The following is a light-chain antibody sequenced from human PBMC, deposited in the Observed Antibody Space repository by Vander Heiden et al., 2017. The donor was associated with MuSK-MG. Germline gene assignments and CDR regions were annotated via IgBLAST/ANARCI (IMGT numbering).Light chain of an antibody. Sequence: EIVLTQSPATLSLSPGERATLSCRASQSVSSYLAWYQQKPGQAPRLLIYDASNRATAIPARFSGRGSGTDFTLTISSLEPEDFAVYYCQQRSNWPPTFGGGTKVEIK. CDR2: DAS. CDR1: QSVSSY. J-gene: IGKJ4*01. CDR3: QQRSNWPPT. V-gene: IGKV3-11*01.